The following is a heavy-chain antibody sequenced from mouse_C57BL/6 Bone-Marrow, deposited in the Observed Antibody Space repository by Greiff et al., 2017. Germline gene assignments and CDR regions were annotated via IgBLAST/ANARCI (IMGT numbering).Heavy chain of an antibody. V-gene: IGHV1-69*01. CDR3: ARDGDYYGSSEGYFDV. CDR1: GYTFTSYW. Sequence: QVQLKQPGAELVMPGASVKLSCKASGYTFTSYWMHWVKQRPGQGLEWIGEIDPSDSYTNYNQKFKGKSTLTVDKSSSTAYMQLSSRTSEDSAVYYCARDGDYYGSSEGYFDVWGTGTTVTVSS. J-gene: IGHJ1*03. D-gene: IGHD1-1*01. CDR2: IDPSDSYT.